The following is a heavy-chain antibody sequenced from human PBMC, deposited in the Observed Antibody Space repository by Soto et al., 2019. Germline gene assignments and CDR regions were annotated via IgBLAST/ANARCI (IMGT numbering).Heavy chain of an antibody. J-gene: IGHJ4*02. CDR3: AAGIGVAGDDY. CDR1: GYTFPSYY. D-gene: IGHD6-19*01. CDR2: INPSGGST. V-gene: IGHV1-46*01. Sequence: QVQLVQSGAEVKKPGASVKVSCKASGYTFPSYYIHWVRQAPGQGLEWMGIINPSGGSTSYAHKFQGRVSVTKDTSTSTVYMDLRSLRSEDTAVYYCAAGIGVAGDDYWGQGTLVTVSS.